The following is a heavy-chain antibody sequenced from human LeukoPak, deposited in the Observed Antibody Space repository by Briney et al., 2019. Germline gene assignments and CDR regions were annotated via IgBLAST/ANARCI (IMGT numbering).Heavy chain of an antibody. CDR2: VLSRAGGGTI. D-gene: IGHD5-12*01. J-gene: IGHJ4*02. Sequence: GGSLRLSCAVSGLTFSNAWMNWVSQAPGKGREWVGRVLSRAGGGTIDYAAPVKGRFTISRDDSKNALFLQMNSLRTEDTAVYYCVTGGGYNGLDYWGQGALVTVSS. CDR3: VTGGGYNGLDY. V-gene: IGHV3-15*07. CDR1: GLTFSNAW.